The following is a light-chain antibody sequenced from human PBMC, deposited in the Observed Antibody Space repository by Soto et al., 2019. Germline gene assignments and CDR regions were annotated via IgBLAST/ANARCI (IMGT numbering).Light chain of an antibody. Sequence: EIVLTQSPGTLSLSPGERATLSCRASQSVDNKYVAWYQHRPGQAPRLLIYGASYRAPGIPDTFSGSGSGTDFTLTINRPGPEDSAVYFCQQYGSAPLTFGGGTKVEI. V-gene: IGKV3-20*01. CDR1: QSVDNKY. CDR2: GAS. CDR3: QQYGSAPLT. J-gene: IGKJ4*01.